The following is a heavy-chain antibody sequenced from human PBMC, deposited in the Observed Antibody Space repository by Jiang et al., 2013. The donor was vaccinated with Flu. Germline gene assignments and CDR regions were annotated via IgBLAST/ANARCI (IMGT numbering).Heavy chain of an antibody. CDR2: INAGNGNT. CDR3: ARETSYYYDSSGYSPYYYYYGMDV. D-gene: IGHD3-22*01. CDR1: GYTFTSYA. V-gene: IGHV1-3*01. Sequence: SGAEVKKPGASVKVSCKASGYTFTSYAMHWVRQAPGQRLEWMGWINAGNGNTKYSQKFQGRVTITRDTSASTAYMELSSLRSEDTAVYYCARETSYYYDSSGYSPYYYYYGMDVWGQGTTVTVSS. J-gene: IGHJ6*02.